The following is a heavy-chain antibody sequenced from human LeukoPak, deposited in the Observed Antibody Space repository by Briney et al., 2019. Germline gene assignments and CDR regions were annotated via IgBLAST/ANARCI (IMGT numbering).Heavy chain of an antibody. CDR2: IIPIFGTP. CDR1: GGSVSNYA. Sequence: GASVKVSCKTSGGSVSNYAITWVRQAPGQGPEWMGGIIPIFGTPNYAQKFEGRLTITTDESTSTAYMELSSLRSEDTAVYYCARDVAYYDSDGYYPPNYYYYYMDVWGTGTTVTVSS. CDR3: ARDVAYYDSDGYYPPNYYYYYMDV. D-gene: IGHD3-22*01. V-gene: IGHV1-69*05. J-gene: IGHJ6*03.